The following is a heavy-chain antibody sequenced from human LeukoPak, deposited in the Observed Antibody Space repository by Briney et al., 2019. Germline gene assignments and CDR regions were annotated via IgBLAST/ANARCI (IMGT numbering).Heavy chain of an antibody. CDR3: ARGLDSSSPY. V-gene: IGHV4-59*08. D-gene: IGHD6-6*01. CDR2: IYYSGST. Sequence: KPSETLSLTCTVSGGSISSYYWSWIRQPPGKGLEWIGYIYYSGSTNYNPSLKSRVTISVDTSKNQFSLKLSSVTAADTAVYYCARGLDSSSPYWGQGTLVTVSS. CDR1: GGSISSYY. J-gene: IGHJ4*02.